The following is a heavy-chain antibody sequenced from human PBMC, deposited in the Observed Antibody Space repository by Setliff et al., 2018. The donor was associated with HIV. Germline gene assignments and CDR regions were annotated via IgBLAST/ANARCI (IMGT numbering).Heavy chain of an antibody. V-gene: IGHV1-3*01. CDR1: GYTFTSYT. CDR3: ARGGTGRPRPIDY. D-gene: IGHD7-27*01. Sequence: ASVKVSCKASGYTFTSYTLHWVRQAPGQRLEWMGWINAGNGNTKFSQKFQGRVTMTTDTSTSTVYMELRSLRSDDTAVYYCARGGTGRPRPIDYWGQGTLVTAPQ. CDR2: INAGNGNT. J-gene: IGHJ4*02.